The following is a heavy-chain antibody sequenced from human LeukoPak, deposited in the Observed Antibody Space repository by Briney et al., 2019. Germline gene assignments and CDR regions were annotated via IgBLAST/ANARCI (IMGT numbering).Heavy chain of an antibody. J-gene: IGHJ4*02. CDR3: ARASHGRLGELSLYSVDY. CDR1: GFTFSSYS. Sequence: GGSLRLSRAASGFTFSSYSMNWVRQAPGKGLEWVSSISSSSSYIYYADSVKGRFTISRDNAKNSLYLQMNSLRAEDTAVYYCARASHGRLGELSLYSVDYWGQGTLVTVSS. CDR2: ISSSSSYI. D-gene: IGHD3-16*02. V-gene: IGHV3-21*01.